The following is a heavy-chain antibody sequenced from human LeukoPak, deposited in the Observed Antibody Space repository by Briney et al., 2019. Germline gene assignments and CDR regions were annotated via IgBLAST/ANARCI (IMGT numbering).Heavy chain of an antibody. CDR2: IYYSGST. Sequence: SETLSLTCTVSGGSISSYYWSWIRQPPGKGLEWIGYIYYSGSTNYNPSLKSRVTIPVDTSKNQFSLKLSSVTAADTAVYYCARDRYSYGYWGQGTLVTVSS. CDR1: GGSISSYY. V-gene: IGHV4-59*12. CDR3: ARDRYSYGY. D-gene: IGHD5-18*01. J-gene: IGHJ4*02.